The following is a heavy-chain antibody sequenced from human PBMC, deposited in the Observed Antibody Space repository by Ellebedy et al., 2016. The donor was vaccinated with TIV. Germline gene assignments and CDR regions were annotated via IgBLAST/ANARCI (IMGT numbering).Heavy chain of an antibody. CDR1: GDSVSSNSAA. V-gene: IGHV6-1*01. CDR2: TYYRSKWST. CDR3: ARAEYTSNWAPCGLDV. D-gene: IGHD6-13*01. J-gene: IGHJ6*02. Sequence: SCAISGDSVSSNSAAWNWIRQSPSRGLEWLGRTYYRSKWSTDYAESVKSRLTINPDTSKNQFSLQMNSVTPEDTAVYYCARAEYTSNWAPCGLDVWGHGTAVTVSS.